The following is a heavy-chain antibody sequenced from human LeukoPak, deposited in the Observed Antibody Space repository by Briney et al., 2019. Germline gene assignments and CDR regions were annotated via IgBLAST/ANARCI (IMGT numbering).Heavy chain of an antibody. V-gene: IGHV3-48*01. CDR2: ISSTGGTI. Sequence: GGSLRLSCVGSGFTLSNYLMNWVRQAPGKGLEWVSFISSTGGTIYYADSVKGRFTVSRDNAKKSLLLQMNSLRAEDTALYCARGYSRAAFDIWGQGTMVTVSS. J-gene: IGHJ3*02. CDR1: GFTLSNYL. CDR3: ARGYSRAAFDI. D-gene: IGHD2-15*01.